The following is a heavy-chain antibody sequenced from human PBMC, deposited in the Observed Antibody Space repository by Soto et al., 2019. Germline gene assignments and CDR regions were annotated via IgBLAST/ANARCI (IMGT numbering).Heavy chain of an antibody. D-gene: IGHD6-19*01. Sequence: PSETLSLTCAVSGGSISGSYYYWGWLRQSPGKWPEWIGSVFYTGFTSYNPSLESRVSVSVDTSKNQISLKLISVTAADTALYYCARDWGTGLYPFASWGQGTLVAVSS. CDR2: VFYTGFT. CDR3: ARDWGTGLYPFAS. CDR1: GGSISGSYYY. V-gene: IGHV4-39*02. J-gene: IGHJ4*02.